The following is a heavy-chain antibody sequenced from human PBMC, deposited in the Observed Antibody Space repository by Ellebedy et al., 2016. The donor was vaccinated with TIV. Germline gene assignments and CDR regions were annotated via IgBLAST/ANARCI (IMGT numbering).Heavy chain of an antibody. Sequence: GGSLRLSCVASGFTFSTYAISWVRQAPGKGLEWVSALSNSGGRTYYADSVKGRFTISRDNSKNTLDLQMNSLRAEDTAVYYCAKTSVDKGNHYYNGMDVWGQGTTVTVSS. CDR1: GFTFSTYA. V-gene: IGHV3-23*01. D-gene: IGHD5-12*01. J-gene: IGHJ6*02. CDR2: LSNSGGRT. CDR3: AKTSVDKGNHYYNGMDV.